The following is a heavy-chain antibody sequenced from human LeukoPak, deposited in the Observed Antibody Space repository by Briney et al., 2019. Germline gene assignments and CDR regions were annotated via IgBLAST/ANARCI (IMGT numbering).Heavy chain of an antibody. CDR1: GYTFTGYY. J-gene: IGHJ5*02. D-gene: IGHD3-3*01. Sequence: GASVKVSCKASGYTFTGYYMHWVRQAPGQGLEWMGWINPNSGGTNYAQKFQGWVTMTRDTSISTAYMELSRLRSGDTAVYYCARDIFPQPPVLRFLEWSRGWFDPWGQGTLVTVSS. CDR2: INPNSGGT. V-gene: IGHV1-2*04. CDR3: ARDIFPQPPVLRFLEWSRGWFDP.